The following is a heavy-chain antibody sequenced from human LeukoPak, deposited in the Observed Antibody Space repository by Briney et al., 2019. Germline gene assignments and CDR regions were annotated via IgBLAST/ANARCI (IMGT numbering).Heavy chain of an antibody. Sequence: SETLSLTCAVSGYSISTGYYWGWIRQPPGKGLEWIGSIYHSGSTYYNPSLKSRVTISVDTSKNQFSLKLSSVTAADTAVYYCAALDIVVVPAAIDPWGQGTLVTVSS. CDR3: AALDIVVVPAAIDP. V-gene: IGHV4-38-2*01. J-gene: IGHJ5*02. D-gene: IGHD2-2*01. CDR1: GYSISTGYY. CDR2: IYHSGST.